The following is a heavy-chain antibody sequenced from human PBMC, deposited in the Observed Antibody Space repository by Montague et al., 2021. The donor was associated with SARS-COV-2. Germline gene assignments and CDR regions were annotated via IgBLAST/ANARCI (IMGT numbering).Heavy chain of an antibody. V-gene: IGHV4-34*01. Sequence: SETLSLTCAVYGGSFRGYYWYWIRQPPGRGLEWIGEINDSGSTDYNPSLKSRVIMSVDTSKNQFSLRLTSLTAADTAMYYCARSLFYYDPRGYPSGGRWFDPWGQGTLVTVSS. J-gene: IGHJ5*02. CDR2: INDSGST. CDR1: GGSFRGYY. D-gene: IGHD3-22*01. CDR3: ARSLFYYDPRGYPSGGRWFDP.